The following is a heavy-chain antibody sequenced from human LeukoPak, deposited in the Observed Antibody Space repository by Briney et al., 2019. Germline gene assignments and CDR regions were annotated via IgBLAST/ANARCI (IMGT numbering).Heavy chain of an antibody. J-gene: IGHJ6*03. CDR1: GFTFRNYA. Sequence: GGSLRLSCTASGFTFRNYAMTWVRQAPGKGPEWVSTISGNGDSTFYADSVKGRFTISRDNSKNTLYVQMSSLRAEDTAVYYCAKDGGVAAVGFHYYMDVWGKGTTVTVSS. D-gene: IGHD6-13*01. V-gene: IGHV3-23*01. CDR2: ISGNGDST. CDR3: AKDGGVAAVGFHYYMDV.